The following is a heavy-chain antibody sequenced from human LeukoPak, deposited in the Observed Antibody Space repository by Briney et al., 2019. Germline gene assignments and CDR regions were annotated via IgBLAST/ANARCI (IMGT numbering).Heavy chain of an antibody. CDR3: AREGISSGTLDY. CDR1: GGSFSGYY. CDR2: INHSGST. V-gene: IGHV4-34*01. Sequence: SSETLSLTCAVYGGSFSGYYWSWIRQPPGKGLEWIGEINHSGSTNYNPSLKSRVTISVDTSKNQFSLKLSSVTAADTAVYYCAREGISSGTLDYWGQGTLVTVSS. J-gene: IGHJ4*02. D-gene: IGHD6-19*01.